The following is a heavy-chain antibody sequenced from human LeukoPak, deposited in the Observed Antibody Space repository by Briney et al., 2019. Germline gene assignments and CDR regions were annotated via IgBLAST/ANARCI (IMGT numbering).Heavy chain of an antibody. CDR1: GFTFSSYA. CDR2: ISYDGSNK. CDR3: ARDPRHQYYGSGSYYFDY. D-gene: IGHD3-10*01. Sequence: QPGGSLRLSCAASGFTFSSYAMHWVRQAPGKGLEWVAVISYDGSNKYYADSVKGRFTISRVNSKNTLYLQMNSLRAEDTAVYYCARDPRHQYYGSGSYYFDYWGQGTLVTVSS. J-gene: IGHJ4*02. V-gene: IGHV3-30*04.